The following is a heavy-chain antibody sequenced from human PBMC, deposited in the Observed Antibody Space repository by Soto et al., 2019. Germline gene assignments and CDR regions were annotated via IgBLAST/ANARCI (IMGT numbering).Heavy chain of an antibody. CDR1: VFSIIIYY. J-gene: IGHJ4*02. CDR3: ESVGRYYDSSGYCVEL. CDR2: ISYSGST. V-gene: IGHV4-59*01. D-gene: IGHD3-22*01. Sequence: SGTXSLTCTVSVFSIIIYYWVWIRHPPGKGLEFIGYISYSGSTNYNPSLKSRVNISVDTSKNQLSLKLSSVTAADTAVYYCESVGRYYDSSGYCVELWGQGTLV.